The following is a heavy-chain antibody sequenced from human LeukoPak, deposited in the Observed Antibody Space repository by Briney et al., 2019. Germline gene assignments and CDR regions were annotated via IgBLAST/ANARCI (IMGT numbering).Heavy chain of an antibody. CDR3: ASGEPPRHYYYGMDV. V-gene: IGHV3-21*01. J-gene: IGHJ6*02. CDR2: ISSSSSYI. Sequence: PGGSLRLSCAASGFTFSSYSMNWVRQAPGKGLEWVSSISSSSSYIYYADSVKGRFTISRDNAKNSLYLQMNSLRAEDTAVYYCASGEPPRHYYYGMDVWGQGTTVTVSS. D-gene: IGHD1-26*01. CDR1: GFTFSSYS.